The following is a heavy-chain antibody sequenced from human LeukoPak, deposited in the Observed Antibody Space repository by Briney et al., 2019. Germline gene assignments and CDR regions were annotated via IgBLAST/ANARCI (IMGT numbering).Heavy chain of an antibody. Sequence: PSETLSLTCTVSGGSISNHYWNWLRQPPGKGLEWIGYIYYSGSTNYNPSLKSRVTISVDTSKNQFSLKLSSVTAADTAVYYCARDRTGLTTVTSGYNWFDPWGQGTLVTVSS. CDR1: GGSISNHY. V-gene: IGHV4-59*11. D-gene: IGHD4-17*01. J-gene: IGHJ5*02. CDR2: IYYSGST. CDR3: ARDRTGLTTVTSGYNWFDP.